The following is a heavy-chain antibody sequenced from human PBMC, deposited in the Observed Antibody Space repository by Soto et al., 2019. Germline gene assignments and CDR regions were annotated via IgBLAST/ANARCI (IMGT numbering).Heavy chain of an antibody. V-gene: IGHV4-34*01. CDR3: ARSPLGYCSSTSCYTRGYYYYYYGMDV. J-gene: IGHJ6*02. D-gene: IGHD2-2*02. Sequence: QVQLQQWGAGLLKPSETLSLTCAVYGGSFSGYYWSWIRQPPGKGLEWNGEINHSGSTNYNPSLKSRVTISVDTSKNQFSLKLSSVTAADTAVYYCARSPLGYCSSTSCYTRGYYYYYYGMDVWGQGTTVTVSS. CDR2: INHSGST. CDR1: GGSFSGYY.